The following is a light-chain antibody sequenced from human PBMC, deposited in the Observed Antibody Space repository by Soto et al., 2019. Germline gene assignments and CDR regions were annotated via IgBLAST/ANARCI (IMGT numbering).Light chain of an antibody. J-gene: IGKJ1*01. CDR2: GAS. V-gene: IGKV3-15*01. CDR3: QQHNNWPWT. Sequence: EIVMTQSPATLSVSPGERATLSCRASQSVSSNLAWYQQKPGQAPRLLIYGASTRATGIPARFSGSGSGTEFTVTISSLQSEDFTVYYCQQHNNWPWTFGQGTKVEIQ. CDR1: QSVSSN.